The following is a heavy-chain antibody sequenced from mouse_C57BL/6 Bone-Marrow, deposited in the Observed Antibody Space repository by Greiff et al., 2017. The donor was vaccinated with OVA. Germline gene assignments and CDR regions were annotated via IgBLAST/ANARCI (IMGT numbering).Heavy chain of an antibody. Sequence: QVQLQQPGAELVKPGASVKMSCKASGYTFTSYWITWVKQRPGQGPEWIGDIYPGSGSTNYNEKFKSKATLTVDTSSSTAYMQLSSLTSEDSAVYYCARGAYYDYLAWFAYWGQGTLVTVSA. CDR3: ARGAYYDYLAWFAY. D-gene: IGHD2-4*01. CDR1: GYTFTSYW. CDR2: IYPGSGST. J-gene: IGHJ3*01. V-gene: IGHV1-55*01.